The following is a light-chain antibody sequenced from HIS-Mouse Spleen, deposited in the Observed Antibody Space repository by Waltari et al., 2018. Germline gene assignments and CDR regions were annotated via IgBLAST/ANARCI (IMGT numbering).Light chain of an antibody. CDR2: WAS. CDR3: QQYYSTPYT. CDR1: QSVLYSSNNKNY. V-gene: IGKV4-1*01. Sequence: DIVMTQSPDSLAGSLGEWATINFKSSQSVLYSSNNKNYLAWYKQKPGQPPKLLIYWASTRESGVPDRFSGSGSGTDFTLTISSLQAEDVAVYYCQQYYSTPYTFGQGTKLEIK. J-gene: IGKJ2*01.